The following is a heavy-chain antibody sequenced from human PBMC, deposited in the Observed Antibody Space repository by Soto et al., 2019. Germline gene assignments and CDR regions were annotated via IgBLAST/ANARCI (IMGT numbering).Heavy chain of an antibody. CDR2: ISYDGSNK. Sequence: PRLSCAASGFTFSSYAMHWVRQAPGKGLEWVAVISYDGSNKYYADSVKGRFTISRDNSKNTLYLQMNSLRAEDTAVYYCARESWPRYDSSGYSPKPFDYWGQGTLVTVSS. J-gene: IGHJ4*02. D-gene: IGHD3-22*01. CDR1: GFTFSSYA. V-gene: IGHV3-30-3*01. CDR3: ARESWPRYDSSGYSPKPFDY.